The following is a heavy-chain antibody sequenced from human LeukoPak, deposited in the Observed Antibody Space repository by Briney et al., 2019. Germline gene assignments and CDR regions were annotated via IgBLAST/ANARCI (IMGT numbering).Heavy chain of an antibody. V-gene: IGHV4-59*01. D-gene: IGHD3-10*01. Sequence: KASESLSLTCTVSGGSLSGFYMSWIRQPPGKGLEWVGYIYYSGTINYNPSRKSRVTLSVDQSKNHFALKLGSVTAADTGVYYCARERVGDNYYGTGRRYFDLWGRGTLVTVSS. CDR1: GGSLSGFY. CDR2: IYYSGTI. CDR3: ARERVGDNYYGTGRRYFDL. J-gene: IGHJ2*01.